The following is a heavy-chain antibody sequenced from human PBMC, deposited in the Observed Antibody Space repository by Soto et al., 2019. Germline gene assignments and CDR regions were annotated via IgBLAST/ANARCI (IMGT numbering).Heavy chain of an antibody. V-gene: IGHV4-39*01. D-gene: IGHD6-13*01. J-gene: IGHJ4*02. CDR3: ARVGGVPSSSPGRAY. CDR2: ISNSASI. Sequence: QLQLQESGPGLVKPSETLSLTCTVSGGSISGNFYYWGWIRQPPGKGLEWIASISNSASINANPSLKSRVTISVDTSKNQFSLRLTSVTAMDTAVYYCARVGGVPSSSPGRAYWGQGILVTVSS. CDR1: GGSISGNFYY.